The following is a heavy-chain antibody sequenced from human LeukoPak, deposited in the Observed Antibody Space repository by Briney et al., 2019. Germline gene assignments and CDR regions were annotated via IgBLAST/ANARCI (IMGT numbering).Heavy chain of an antibody. CDR3: AKDESYWPTSVGY. D-gene: IGHD3-10*01. J-gene: IGHJ4*02. V-gene: IGHV3-23*01. CDR2: ISGSGGST. Sequence: PGGSLRLSCAASGFTFSSYAMSWVRQAPGKGLEWVSTISGSGGSTYYADSVKGRFTISRDTSKNTLYLQINSLRAEDTAVYYCAKDESYWPTSVGYWGQGTLVTVSS. CDR1: GFTFSSYA.